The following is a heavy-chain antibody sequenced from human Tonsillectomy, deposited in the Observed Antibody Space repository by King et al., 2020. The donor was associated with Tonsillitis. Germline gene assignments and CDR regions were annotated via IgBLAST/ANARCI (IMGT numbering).Heavy chain of an antibody. V-gene: IGHV1-2*02. CDR2: IACISGSK. CDR3: SRETWVYGS. J-gene: IGHJ5*02. CDR1: GYTFTHYH. Sequence: VQLVQSGTEVKVPGASVTVSCKASGYTFTHYHIHWIRQAPGQGLEWMGGIACISGSKNNAHNLQGRVTLTRDTSTNTAYMDLGSLRCDDTAIYYGSRETWVYGSWGQGTLVTVSS. D-gene: IGHD5-24*01.